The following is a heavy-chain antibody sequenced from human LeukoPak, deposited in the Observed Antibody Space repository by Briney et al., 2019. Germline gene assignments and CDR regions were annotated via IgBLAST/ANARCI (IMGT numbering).Heavy chain of an antibody. CDR3: ARVPAGYSGSWYTSPFDY. J-gene: IGHJ4*02. V-gene: IGHV1-18*01. CDR1: GYTFTSYG. D-gene: IGHD6-13*01. Sequence: GASVTVSCTASGYTFTSYGISWVRQAPGQGLEWMGWISAYDGNTNYAQKLQGRVTMTTDTSTSTAYMELRSLRSDDTAVYYCARVPAGYSGSWYTSPFDYWGQGTLVTVSS. CDR2: ISAYDGNT.